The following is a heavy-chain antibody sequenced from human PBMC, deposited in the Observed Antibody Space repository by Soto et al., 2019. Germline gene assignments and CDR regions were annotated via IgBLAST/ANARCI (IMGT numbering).Heavy chain of an antibody. J-gene: IGHJ5*02. D-gene: IGHD3-22*01. CDR3: ARRARRGFSYWLAT. V-gene: IGHV4-31*03. CDR1: GGSISSGDYY. CDR2: IYFSGTT. Sequence: SETLSLTCTVSGGSISSGDYYWSWIRQHPGKGLEWIGTIYFSGTTYYNPSLKSRVTISVDTSKSQFSLKLSSVTAADTAVYYCARRARRGFSYWLATWGQGTLVTVSS.